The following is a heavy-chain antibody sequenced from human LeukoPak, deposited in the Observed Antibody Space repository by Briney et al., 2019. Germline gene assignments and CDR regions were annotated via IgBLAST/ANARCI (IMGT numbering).Heavy chain of an antibody. CDR1: GGTFSSDA. J-gene: IGHJ6*03. V-gene: IGHV1-69*06. CDR2: IIPIFGTA. D-gene: IGHD5-12*01. CDR3: ADGASGQPYYCYYMDV. Sequence: SVKVSCKASGGTFSSDAISWVRQAPGQGLEWMGRIIPIFGTANYAQKFQGRVTITADKSTSTAYMELSSLRSEDTAVYYCADGASGQPYYCYYMDVWGKGTTVTVSS.